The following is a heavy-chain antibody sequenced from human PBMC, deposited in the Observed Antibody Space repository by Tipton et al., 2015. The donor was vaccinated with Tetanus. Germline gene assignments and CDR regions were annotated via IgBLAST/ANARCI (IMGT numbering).Heavy chain of an antibody. V-gene: IGHV1-46*01. CDR1: GYTFTSYY. Sequence: QLVQSGAEVKKPGASVKVSCKASGYTFTSYYMHWVRQAPGQGLEWMGIINPSGGSTSYAQKFQGRVTMTRDTSTSTVYMGLSSLRSGDGAVYYCAGVWGAADKGVFGSWGQGTLVTVSS. CDR3: AGVWGAADKGVFGS. D-gene: IGHD6-13*01. J-gene: IGHJ4*02. CDR2: INPSGGST.